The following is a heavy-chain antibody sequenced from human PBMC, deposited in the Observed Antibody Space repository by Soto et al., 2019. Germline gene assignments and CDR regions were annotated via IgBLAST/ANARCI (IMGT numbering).Heavy chain of an antibody. CDR2: IYWDDDK. V-gene: IGHV2-5*02. Sequence: QITLKESGPTLVKPTQTLTLTCTFSGFSLSTSGVGVGWIRQPPGKAPEWLALIYWDDDKRYSPSLKSRLTITKDTSKNQVVLTMTNMDPVDTATYYCAHIDSSSWLDAFDIWGQGTMVTVSS. J-gene: IGHJ3*02. CDR3: AHIDSSSWLDAFDI. CDR1: GFSLSTSGVG. D-gene: IGHD6-13*01.